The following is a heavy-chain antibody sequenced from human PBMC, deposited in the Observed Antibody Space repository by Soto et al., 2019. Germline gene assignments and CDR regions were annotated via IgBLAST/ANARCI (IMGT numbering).Heavy chain of an antibody. V-gene: IGHV3-11*01. CDR3: ASGTHGASLVY. CDR2: ISSRSSTI. J-gene: IGHJ4*02. D-gene: IGHD2-8*01. Sequence: QVQLVESGGGLVKPGGSLRLSCAASGFTFSDYYMSWIRQAPGKGLEWVLYISSRSSTIFYADSVKGRFVISRDNVKNSLSLQTNSLRAEGTAGSYCASGTHGASLVYWGQGILVTVFS. CDR1: GFTFSDYY.